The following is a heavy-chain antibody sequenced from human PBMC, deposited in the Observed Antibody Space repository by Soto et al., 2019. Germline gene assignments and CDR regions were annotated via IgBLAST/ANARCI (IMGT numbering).Heavy chain of an antibody. CDR3: ARAMANYFDY. CDR2: IRDSGST. CDR1: GGSVSSDDYS. V-gene: IGHV4-31*03. D-gene: IGHD2-8*01. Sequence: QVQLQESGPGLVKPSQTLSVTCTVSGGSVSSDDYSWSWIRQHPGKGLEWIGCIRDSGSTYYNPSLEGRVTISVDTSKNQFSLRLRSVTAADTAVYYCARAMANYFDYWGQGTLVTASS. J-gene: IGHJ4*02.